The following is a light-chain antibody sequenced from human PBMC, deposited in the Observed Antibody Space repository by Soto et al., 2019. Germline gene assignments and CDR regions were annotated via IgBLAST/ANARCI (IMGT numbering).Light chain of an antibody. CDR2: WAS. CDR3: QQYHTPPLT. Sequence: DIVLTQSPDSLAVSPGERATINCKSSQNVIHDSNSKNFLAWYQQKPGQPPKLLMYWASTRESGVPDRFSGSGSGTDFTLTISSLQAEDVAVYYCQQYHTPPLTFGGGTKVEIK. V-gene: IGKV4-1*01. CDR1: QNVIHDSNSKNF. J-gene: IGKJ4*01.